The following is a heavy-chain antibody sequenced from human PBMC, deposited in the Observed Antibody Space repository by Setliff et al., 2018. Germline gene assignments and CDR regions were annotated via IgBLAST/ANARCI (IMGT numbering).Heavy chain of an antibody. D-gene: IGHD3-9*01. CDR2: ISGSGGST. J-gene: IGHJ6*02. V-gene: IGHV3-23*01. CDR3: ARDGYFDPHYYYGVDA. Sequence: PGGSLRLSCAASGFTFDDYAMHWVRQDPGKGLEWVSVISGSGGSTYYADSVKGRYTISRDNAKNSVHLQMNSLTAEDTAVYYCARDGYFDPHYYYGVDAWGQGTTVTVSS. CDR1: GFTFDDYA.